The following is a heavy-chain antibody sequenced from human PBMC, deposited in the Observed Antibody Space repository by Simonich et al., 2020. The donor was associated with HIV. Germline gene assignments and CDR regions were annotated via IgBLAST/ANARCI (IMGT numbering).Heavy chain of an antibody. D-gene: IGHD2-2*01. CDR2: INHSGST. J-gene: IGHJ4*02. Sequence: QVQLQQWGAGLLKPSETLSLTCAVYGGSFSGYYWSWVRLPPGKGLEWIGEINHSGSTNYNPSLKSRVTISVDTSKNQFSLKLSSVTAADTAVYYCARGFYQRLYYFDYWGQGTLDTVSS. CDR1: GGSFSGYY. CDR3: ARGFYQRLYYFDY. V-gene: IGHV4-34*01.